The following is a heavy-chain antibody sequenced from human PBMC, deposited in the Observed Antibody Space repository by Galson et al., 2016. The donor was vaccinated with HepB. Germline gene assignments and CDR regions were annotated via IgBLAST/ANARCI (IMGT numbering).Heavy chain of an antibody. CDR3: ARHGDARSSRWPPTRKFLESLRENPVVPTFDV. J-gene: IGHJ6*02. CDR1: GGSFSDYF. Sequence: SETLSLTCAVYGGSFSDYFWAWIRQSPGKGLEWIGEINHSGSTRYCPSLKSRVNLSVDTSKKQFSLELTSVTAADTAVYYCARHGDARSSRWPPTRKFLESLRENPVVPTFDVWGQGTTVTVS. V-gene: IGHV4-34*01. D-gene: IGHD2/OR15-2a*01. CDR2: INHSGST.